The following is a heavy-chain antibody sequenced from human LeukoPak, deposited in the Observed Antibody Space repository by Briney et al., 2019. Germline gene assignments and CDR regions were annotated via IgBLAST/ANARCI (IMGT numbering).Heavy chain of an antibody. CDR2: INPSGGST. CDR1: GYTFTSYY. J-gene: IGHJ4*02. Sequence: ASVKVSCKASGYTFTSYYMHWVRQAPGQGLEWMGIINPSGGSTSYAQKFQGRVTMTRDTSTSTVYMELSSLRSEDTAVYYCARDSYGGMWFGELLSPPRGSGKQRFDYWGQGTLVTVSS. V-gene: IGHV1-46*01. D-gene: IGHD3-10*01. CDR3: ARDSYGGMWFGELLSPPRGSGKQRFDY.